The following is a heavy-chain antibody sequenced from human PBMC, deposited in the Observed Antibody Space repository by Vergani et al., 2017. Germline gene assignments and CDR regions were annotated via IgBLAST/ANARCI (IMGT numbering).Heavy chain of an antibody. J-gene: IGHJ5*02. Sequence: QVQLQQWGAGLLKPSETLSLTCAVYGRSFSDYYWSGIPQPPGKGLVWIGEINHRGSTNYNPTLKRRVTISLYTSKNQFSLKLSSVTAADTAIYYCARGLNYYVSRGWFDPWGQGTLVTVSS. CDR1: GRSFSDYY. CDR2: INHRGST. CDR3: ARGLNYYVSRGWFDP. D-gene: IGHD3-10*01. V-gene: IGHV4-34*01.